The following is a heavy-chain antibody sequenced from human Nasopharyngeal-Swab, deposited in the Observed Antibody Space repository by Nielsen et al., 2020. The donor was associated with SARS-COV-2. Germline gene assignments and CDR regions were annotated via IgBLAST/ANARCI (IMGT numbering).Heavy chain of an antibody. CDR3: AKDQRYSGYDSFDY. J-gene: IGHJ4*02. CDR1: GFTFSSYG. V-gene: IGHV3-30*18. D-gene: IGHD5-12*01. Sequence: GESLKISCAASGFTFSSYGMHWVRQAPGKGLEWVAVISYDGSNKYYADSVKGRFTISRDNSKNTLYLQMNSLRAEDTAVYYCAKDQRYSGYDSFDYWGQGTLVTVSS. CDR2: ISYDGSNK.